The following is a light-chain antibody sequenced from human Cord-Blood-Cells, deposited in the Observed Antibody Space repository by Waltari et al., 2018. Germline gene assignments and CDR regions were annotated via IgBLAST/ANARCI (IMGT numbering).Light chain of an antibody. V-gene: IGLV1-40*01. Sequence: QSVLTQPPSVSGAPGQRVPISCTGSSPNIGAGYDVPWYQQLPGTAPKLLIYGNSNRPSGVPDRFSGSKSGTSASLAITGLQAEDEADYYCQSYDSSLSGVFGTGTKVTVL. CDR1: SPNIGAGYD. CDR3: QSYDSSLSGV. J-gene: IGLJ1*01. CDR2: GNS.